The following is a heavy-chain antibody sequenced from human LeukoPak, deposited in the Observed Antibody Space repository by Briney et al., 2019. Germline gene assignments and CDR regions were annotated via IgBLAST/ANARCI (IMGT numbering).Heavy chain of an antibody. Sequence: SETLSLTCAVYGGSFSGYYWSWIRQPPGKGLEWIGEINHSGSTNYNPSLKSRVTISVDTSKNQFSLKLSSVTAADTAVYYCARDQVYYCGGDCYYFDYWGQGTLVTVSS. D-gene: IGHD2-21*02. J-gene: IGHJ4*02. CDR3: ARDQVYYCGGDCYYFDY. V-gene: IGHV4-34*01. CDR2: INHSGST. CDR1: GGSFSGYY.